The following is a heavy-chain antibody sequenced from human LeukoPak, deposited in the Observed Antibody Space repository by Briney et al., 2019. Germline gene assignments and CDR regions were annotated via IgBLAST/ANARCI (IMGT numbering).Heavy chain of an antibody. J-gene: IGHJ6*02. D-gene: IGHD3-3*01. CDR2: MNPNSGNT. Sequence: ASVKVSCKASGYTFTSYDINWVRQATGQGLEWMGWMNPNSGNTGYAQKFQGRVTMTRNTSISTAYMELSSLRSEDTAVYYCARTQGFTVFGVVITSYYYYYGMDVWGQGTTVTVSS. CDR1: GYTFTSYD. V-gene: IGHV1-8*01. CDR3: ARTQGFTVFGVVITSYYYYYGMDV.